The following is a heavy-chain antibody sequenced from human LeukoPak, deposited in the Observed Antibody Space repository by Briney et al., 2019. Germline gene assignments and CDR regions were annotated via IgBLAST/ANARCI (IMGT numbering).Heavy chain of an antibody. D-gene: IGHD6-13*01. CDR1: GFTFSSSW. CDR2: IKQDGTEE. Sequence: PGGSLRLSCVASGFTFSSSWMSWVRRAPGKGLEWVANIKQDGTEEYYVDSVRGRFSISKDNAKNSLYLQMNSLRAEDTAIYYCARSIPYGTTWYGRSDYWGQGTLVTVSS. J-gene: IGHJ4*02. CDR3: ARSIPYGTTWYGRSDY. V-gene: IGHV3-7*03.